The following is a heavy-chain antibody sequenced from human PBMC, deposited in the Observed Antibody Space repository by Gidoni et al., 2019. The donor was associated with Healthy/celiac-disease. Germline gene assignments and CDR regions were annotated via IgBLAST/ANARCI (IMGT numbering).Heavy chain of an antibody. J-gene: IGHJ6*03. CDR3: ARAVQYYYYYMDV. CDR2: ISSSSSYT. V-gene: IGHV3-11*06. CDR1: GVTFRDYY. Sequence: QGQLGEYGGGWVKPGGSRRRPCAASGVTFRDYYMSWIRQAPGKGREWVSYISSSSSYTNYADSVKGRFTISRDNAKNSLYLQMNSLRAEDTAVYYCARAVQYYYYYMDVWGKGTTVTVSS.